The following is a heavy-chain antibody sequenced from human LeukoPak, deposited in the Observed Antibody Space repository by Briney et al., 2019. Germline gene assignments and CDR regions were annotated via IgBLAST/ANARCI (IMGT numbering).Heavy chain of an antibody. CDR3: AQEGDYCSSSGCHKRGIDY. J-gene: IGHJ4*02. Sequence: GGSLRLSCAASGFTFSHYAMHWVRQAPGKGLEWVAVIWYDGSHDTYTDSVKGRFTVSRDNFKNVLHLQMNSLRVEDTAVYYCAQEGDYCSSSGCHKRGIDYWGQGTLVTVSS. V-gene: IGHV3-33*06. CDR2: IWYDGSHD. CDR1: GFTFSHYA. D-gene: IGHD2-2*01.